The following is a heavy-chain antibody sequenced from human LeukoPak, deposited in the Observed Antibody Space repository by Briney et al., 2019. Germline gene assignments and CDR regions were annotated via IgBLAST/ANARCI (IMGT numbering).Heavy chain of an antibody. D-gene: IGHD3-10*01. J-gene: IGHJ4*02. V-gene: IGHV1-69*04. CDR1: GGTFSSYA. Sequence: ASVKVSCKASGGTFSSYAISWVRQAPGQGLEWMGRIIPILGIANYAQKFQGRVTITADKSTSTAYMELSSLRSEDTAVYYCARYLDSGREEYYFDYWGQGTLVTVSS. CDR3: ARYLDSGREEYYFDY. CDR2: IIPILGIA.